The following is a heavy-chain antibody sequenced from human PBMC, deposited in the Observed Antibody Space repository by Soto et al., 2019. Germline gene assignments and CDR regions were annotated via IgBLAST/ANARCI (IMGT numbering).Heavy chain of an antibody. CDR3: ARHLTYCSAGSCYSDFPYYGMDV. CDR2: IYYSGST. Sequence: SETLSLTCTVSGGSISSGGYYGSWIRQHPGKGLEWIGYIYYSGSTYYNPSLKSRVTISVDTSKNQFSLKLSSVTAADTAVYYCARHLTYCSAGSCYSDFPYYGMDVWGQGTTVTVSS. V-gene: IGHV4-31*03. D-gene: IGHD2-15*01. J-gene: IGHJ6*02. CDR1: GGSISSGGYY.